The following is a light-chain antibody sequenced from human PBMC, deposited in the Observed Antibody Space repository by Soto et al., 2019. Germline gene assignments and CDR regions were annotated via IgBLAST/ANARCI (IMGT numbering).Light chain of an antibody. J-gene: IGKJ5*01. CDR2: GAS. V-gene: IGKV3-11*01. CDR3: QQRSNWPPIT. CDR1: QSVSSRY. Sequence: EIVMTQSPATLSLSPGERATLSCRASQSVSSRYLAWYQQKPGQAPRLLIYGASNRATGIPARFSGSGSGTDFTLTISSLEPEDFAVYYCQQRSNWPPITFGQGTRLEIK.